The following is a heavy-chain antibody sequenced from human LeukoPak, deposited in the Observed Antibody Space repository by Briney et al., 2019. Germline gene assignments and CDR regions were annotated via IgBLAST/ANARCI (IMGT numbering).Heavy chain of an antibody. Sequence: GGSLRLSCTASGFALGSFAMHWVRQGAGKRLEYISAISVNGNTTYYDTSVKGRFVISRDNSRNKLYLQMGRLRPEDTAMYSCVRGGASGIDYWGRGALVTVS. V-gene: IGHV3-64*01. CDR2: ISVNGNTT. D-gene: IGHD3-10*01. CDR3: VRGGASGIDY. J-gene: IGHJ4*02. CDR1: GFALGSFA.